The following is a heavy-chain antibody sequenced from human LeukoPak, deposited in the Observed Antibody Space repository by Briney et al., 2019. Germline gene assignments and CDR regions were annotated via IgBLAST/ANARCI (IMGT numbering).Heavy chain of an antibody. CDR1: GGSISSSGYY. CDR2: FYYSGIT. D-gene: IGHD2-15*01. J-gene: IGHJ5*02. Sequence: SETLSLTCTVSGGSISSSGYYWGWFRQPPGKGLEWIGSFYYSGITYYNPSLKSRVTISVDTSKNQFSLKLSSVTAADTAVYYCARDCSGGSPWGFDPWGQGTLVTVSS. CDR3: ARDCSGGSPWGFDP. V-gene: IGHV4-39*07.